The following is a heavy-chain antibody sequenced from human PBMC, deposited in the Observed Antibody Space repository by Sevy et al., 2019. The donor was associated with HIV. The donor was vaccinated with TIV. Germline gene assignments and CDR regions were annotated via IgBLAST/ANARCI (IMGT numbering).Heavy chain of an antibody. CDR2: LSFGCGEI. Sequence: GGSLRLSCAASGFTFSKYSMSWVRKPPGKGLEWVSTLSFGCGEINYADSVKGRFTISRDNSKSSVYLQMNNLRPEDTAVYYCAREGCTKPHDYCGQGTLVTVSS. J-gene: IGHJ4*02. V-gene: IGHV3-23*01. CDR3: AREGCTKPHDY. D-gene: IGHD2-8*01. CDR1: GFTFSKYS.